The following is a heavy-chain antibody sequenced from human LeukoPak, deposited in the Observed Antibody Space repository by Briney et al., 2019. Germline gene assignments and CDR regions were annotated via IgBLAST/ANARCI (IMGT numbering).Heavy chain of an antibody. D-gene: IGHD1-26*01. V-gene: IGHV1-18*01. J-gene: IGHJ4*02. CDR2: ISVYNGNT. CDR1: AYTFTSYG. CDR3: ARDLHHSGSYYGD. Sequence: ASVKVSCTASAYTFTSYGISWVRQAPGQGLEWMGWISVYNGNTNYAQKLQGRVTMTTDTSTSTAYMELRSLRSDDTAVYYCARDLHHSGSYYGDWGQGTLVTVSS.